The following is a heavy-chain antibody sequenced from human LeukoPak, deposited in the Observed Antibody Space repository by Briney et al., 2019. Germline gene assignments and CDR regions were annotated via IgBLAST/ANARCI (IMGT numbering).Heavy chain of an antibody. V-gene: IGHV4-34*01. CDR3: ARGRSGSYYVDYYYYMDV. Sequence: PSETLSLTCAVYGGSFSGYYWIWIRQPPGKGLEWIGEINHSGSTNYNPSLKSRVTISVDTSKNQFSLKLSSVTAADTAVYYCARGRSGSYYVDYYYYMDVWGKGTTVTVSS. D-gene: IGHD1-26*01. CDR2: INHSGST. CDR1: GGSFSGYY. J-gene: IGHJ6*03.